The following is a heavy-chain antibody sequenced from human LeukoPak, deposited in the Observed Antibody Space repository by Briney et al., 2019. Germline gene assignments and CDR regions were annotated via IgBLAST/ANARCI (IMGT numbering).Heavy chain of an antibody. CDR2: ISGSGCST. CDR3: AKDIGIVAYFAY. Sequence: GGSLRLSCAASGFTFSRYAMSWVRQAPGKGLEWVSAISGSGCSTYYADSVTGRFTIHRDNSKNTLYLQMTSLRAEDPAVYYCAKDIGIVAYFAYWGQGTLVTVSS. CDR1: GFTFSRYA. V-gene: IGHV3-23*01. J-gene: IGHJ4*02. D-gene: IGHD1-26*01.